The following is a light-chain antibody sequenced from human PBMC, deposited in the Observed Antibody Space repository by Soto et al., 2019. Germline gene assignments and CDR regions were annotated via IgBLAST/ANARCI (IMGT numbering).Light chain of an antibody. CDR3: QQYNSYSGT. CDR1: QSISSR. Sequence: DIQMTQSPSTLSASVGDRVTITCRASQSISSRLAWYQQKPGQAPKLLIYDASSLESGVPSRFSGSGSGTEFTLTISSLQPDDFATYYCQQYNSYSGTFGQGTKVEIK. J-gene: IGKJ1*01. CDR2: DAS. V-gene: IGKV1-5*01.